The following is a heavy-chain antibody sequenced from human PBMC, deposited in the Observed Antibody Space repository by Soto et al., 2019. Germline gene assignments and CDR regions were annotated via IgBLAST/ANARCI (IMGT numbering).Heavy chain of an antibody. D-gene: IGHD6-13*01. CDR2: IRSKASNYAT. CDR1: GFSFSVSS. CDR3: AIEAAGFGH. Sequence: EVQLVESGGGLVQPGGSMRLSCVASGFSFSVSSMHWVRQASGNGLEWLGRIRSKASNYATTYSESVRGRFIISRDDSQDTMFLQMNSLRTEDTAMYYCAIEAAGFGHWGQGTLVTVSS. V-gene: IGHV3-73*01. J-gene: IGHJ4*02.